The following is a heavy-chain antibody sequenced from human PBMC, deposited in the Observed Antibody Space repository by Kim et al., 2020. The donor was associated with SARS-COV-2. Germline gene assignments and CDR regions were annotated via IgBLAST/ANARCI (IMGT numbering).Heavy chain of an antibody. Sequence: SVKGRFTISRDNAKNALYLQMNSLRAEDTAVYYCARDNYDFWSGYHRPFDYWGQGTLVTVSS. D-gene: IGHD3-3*01. J-gene: IGHJ4*02. V-gene: IGHV3-48*03. CDR3: ARDNYDFWSGYHRPFDY.